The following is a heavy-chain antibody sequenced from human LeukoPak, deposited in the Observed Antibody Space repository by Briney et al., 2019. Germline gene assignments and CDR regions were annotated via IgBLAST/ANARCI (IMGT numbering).Heavy chain of an antibody. CDR2: FNHSGST. D-gene: IGHD3-10*01. J-gene: IGHJ3*02. CDR3: ARVPTLRITMVRGAWGTFDI. V-gene: IGHV4-34*01. Sequence: SETLSLTCAFYGGSFSSYYWSWIRHPPGKGREWIGEFNHSGSTDYNPSLKNRVTISVDTSNNQFSLKLSSVTAADTAVYYCARVPTLRITMVRGAWGTFDIWGQGTMVTVSS. CDR1: GGSFSSYY.